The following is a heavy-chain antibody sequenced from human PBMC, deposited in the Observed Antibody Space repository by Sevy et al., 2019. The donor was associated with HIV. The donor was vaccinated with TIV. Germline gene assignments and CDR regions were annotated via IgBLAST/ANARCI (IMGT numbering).Heavy chain of an antibody. V-gene: IGHV4-61*02. J-gene: IGHJ6*02. CDR1: GGSIIVGSYY. D-gene: IGHD3-10*01. CDR3: ARDRGVGAYCLDV. Sequence: SETLSLTCTVSGGSIIVGSYYWTWIRQPAGKGLEWIGRIYTSGSTNYNPSLKSRVTMSVDTSKNQFSLRLSSVTTADTAVYYCARDRGVGAYCLDVWGQGTTVTVSS. CDR2: IYTSGST.